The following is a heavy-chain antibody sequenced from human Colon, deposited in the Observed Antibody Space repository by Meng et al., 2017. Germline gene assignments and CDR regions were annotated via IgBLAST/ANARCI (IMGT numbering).Heavy chain of an antibody. V-gene: IGHV4-61*01. CDR2: IHYSGSR. Sequence: GRLQGAGPGLVGPSETLSLTCNVSGGSVSSASYYWSWIRQPPGKGLEWIGLIHYSGSRNYNPSLKSRVTMSVDTSKNQVSLRLTSVTAADTAVYYCARFYGSGTFEVHDYWGQGTLVTVSS. D-gene: IGHD3-10*01. CDR3: ARFYGSGTFEVHDY. J-gene: IGHJ4*02. CDR1: GGSVSSASYY.